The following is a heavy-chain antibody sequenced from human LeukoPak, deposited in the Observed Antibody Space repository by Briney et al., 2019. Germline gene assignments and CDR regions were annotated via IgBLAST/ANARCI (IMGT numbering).Heavy chain of an antibody. Sequence: GGSLRLSCAASGFTFSSYAVTWVRQAPGKGLEWVSTITDSGGDTCYADSVKGRFTISRENSNNTLYLQMNSLRAEDTAVYYCAKATSAVAGTRALSDPWGQGTLVTVSS. D-gene: IGHD6-19*01. CDR2: ITDSGGDT. J-gene: IGHJ5*02. CDR1: GFTFSSYA. V-gene: IGHV3-23*01. CDR3: AKATSAVAGTRALSDP.